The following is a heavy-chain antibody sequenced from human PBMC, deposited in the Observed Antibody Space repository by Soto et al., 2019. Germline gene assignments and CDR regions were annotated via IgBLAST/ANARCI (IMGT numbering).Heavy chain of an antibody. V-gene: IGHV3-66*01. CDR1: GFTVSNNY. D-gene: IGHD1-1*01. J-gene: IGHJ4*02. Sequence: EVQLEESGGGLVQPGGSLRLSCAASGFTVSNNYMRWVRQAPGKGLEWVSLIYSGGATYYADSVKGRFTISRDNSKNTLYLQMNSLRAEDTAVYYCARDGTYNWVGGQGILVTVSS. CDR3: ARDGTYNWV. CDR2: IYSGGAT.